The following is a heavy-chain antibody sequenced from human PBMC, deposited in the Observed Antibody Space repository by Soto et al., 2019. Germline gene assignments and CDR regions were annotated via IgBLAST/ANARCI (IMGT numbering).Heavy chain of an antibody. V-gene: IGHV4-39*01. CDR3: ARVWRRFLEWWTFDY. CDR2: IYYSGST. J-gene: IGHJ4*02. D-gene: IGHD3-3*01. Sequence: PSETLSLTCTVSGGSISSSSYYWGWIRQPPGKGLEWIGSIYYSGSTYYNPSLKSRVTISVDTSKNQFSLKLSSVTAADTAVYYCARVWRRFLEWWTFDYWGQGTLVT. CDR1: GGSISSSSYY.